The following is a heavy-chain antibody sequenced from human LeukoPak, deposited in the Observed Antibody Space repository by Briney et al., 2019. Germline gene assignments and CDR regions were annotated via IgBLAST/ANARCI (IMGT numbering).Heavy chain of an antibody. CDR2: IRSDGSNK. Sequence: GGSLRLSCAASGFTFSSYGMHWVRQAPGKGLECVAVIRSDGSNKYYADSVKGRFTISRDNSKNTLYLQMNSLRAEDTAVYYCATYYGDYPKWGQGTLVTVSS. J-gene: IGHJ4*02. CDR3: ATYYGDYPK. CDR1: GFTFSSYG. V-gene: IGHV3-30*02. D-gene: IGHD4-17*01.